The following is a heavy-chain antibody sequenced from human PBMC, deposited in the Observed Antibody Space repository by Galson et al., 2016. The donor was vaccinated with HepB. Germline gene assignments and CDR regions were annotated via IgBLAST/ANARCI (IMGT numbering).Heavy chain of an antibody. CDR2: ISGRGGRT. V-gene: IGHV3-23*01. CDR3: GKHGGFDY. J-gene: IGHJ4*02. Sequence: SLRLSCAASGFTFSNYAMSWVRQAPGKGLEWVSGISGRGGRTYYADSVKGRCTLSRDISQNTLYLYMNSLRAGDTAVYYCGKHGGFDYWGQGALVTVSS. CDR1: GFTFSNYA. D-gene: IGHD3-16*01.